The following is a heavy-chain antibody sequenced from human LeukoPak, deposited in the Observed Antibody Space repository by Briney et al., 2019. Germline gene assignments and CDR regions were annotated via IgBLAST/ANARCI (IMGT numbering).Heavy chain of an antibody. V-gene: IGHV1-18*01. J-gene: IGHJ6*03. CDR1: GYTFTRYS. CDR2: SSAYNGNT. D-gene: IGHD5-18*01. Sequence: ASVKVSCKASGYTFTRYSISWVRQAPGQGLEWMGWSSAYNGNTNYAQMFQGRVTMTTDASTSTAYMELRSLRSDDTAVYYCVRNPPNDGYPYYYYYMDVWGKGTTVTVSS. CDR3: VRNPPNDGYPYYYYYMDV.